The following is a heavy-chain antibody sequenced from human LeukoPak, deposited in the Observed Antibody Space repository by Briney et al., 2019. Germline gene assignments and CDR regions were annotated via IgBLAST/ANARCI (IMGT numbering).Heavy chain of an antibody. V-gene: IGHV3-74*01. CDR2: INSDGSIT. Sequence: GGSLRLSCAASGFTFSRYCIHWVRQTPGKGLLWVSNINSDGSITRYADSVKGRFTVSRDNAKNTLYLQMNTLRAEDTAVYYCACQWFGEFANYWGQGILVTVSS. CDR3: ACQWFGEFANY. J-gene: IGHJ4*02. D-gene: IGHD3-10*01. CDR1: GFTFSRYC.